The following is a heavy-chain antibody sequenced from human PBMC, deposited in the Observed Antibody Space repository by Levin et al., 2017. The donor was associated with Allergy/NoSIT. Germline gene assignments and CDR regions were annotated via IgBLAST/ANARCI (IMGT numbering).Heavy chain of an antibody. Sequence: GGSLRLSCAASGFTVSSNYMSWVRQAPGKGLEWVSVIYSGGSTYYADSVKGRFTISRDNSKNTLYLQMNSLRAEDTAVYYCAREGGHYDILTGSGDAFDIWGQGTMVTVSS. D-gene: IGHD3-9*01. CDR3: AREGGHYDILTGSGDAFDI. CDR2: IYSGGST. V-gene: IGHV3-66*01. J-gene: IGHJ3*02. CDR1: GFTVSSNY.